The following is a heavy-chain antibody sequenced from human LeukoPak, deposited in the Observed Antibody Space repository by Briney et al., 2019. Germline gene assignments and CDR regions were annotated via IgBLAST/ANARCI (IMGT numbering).Heavy chain of an antibody. CDR1: GGSISSSSYY. CDR3: ATTPTLGLRLGELSFNWFDP. V-gene: IGHV4-39*01. CDR2: IYYSGST. Sequence: SETLSLTCTVSGGSISSSSYYWGWIRQPPGKGLEWIVSIYYSGSTYYNPSLKSRVTISVDTSKNQFSLKLSSVTAADTAVYYCATTPTLGLRLGELSFNWFDPWGQGTLVTVTS. D-gene: IGHD3-16*02. J-gene: IGHJ5*02.